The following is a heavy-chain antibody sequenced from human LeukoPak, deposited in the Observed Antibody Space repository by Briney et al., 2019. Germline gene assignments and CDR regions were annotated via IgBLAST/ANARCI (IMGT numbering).Heavy chain of an antibody. J-gene: IGHJ5*02. CDR3: ARKELEGSWFDP. CDR2: ISDYGHTK. V-gene: IGHV3-48*02. CDR1: GFTLSPYA. Sequence: GGSLRLSCAASGFTLSPYAMNWVRQAPGKGLEWIAFISDYGHTKYNADSVNGRLTISRDNAKNSVFLQMNSLRDEDTAVYYCARKELEGSWFDPWGQGTLVTVTS. D-gene: IGHD3-3*01.